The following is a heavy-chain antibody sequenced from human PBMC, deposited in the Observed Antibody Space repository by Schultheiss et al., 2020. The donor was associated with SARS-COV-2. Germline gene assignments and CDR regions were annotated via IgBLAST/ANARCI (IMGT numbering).Heavy chain of an antibody. D-gene: IGHD2-15*01. Sequence: SQTLSLTCAVYGGSFSGYYWSWIRQPPGKGLEWIGEVNHSGDTNYSPSLKSRVTISVDTSKNQFSLKLSSVTAADTAVYYCARGFCSGGTCYNLWGPGTMVTVSS. J-gene: IGHJ3*01. CDR1: GGSFSGYY. V-gene: IGHV4-34*01. CDR3: ARGFCSGGTCYNL. CDR2: VNHSGDT.